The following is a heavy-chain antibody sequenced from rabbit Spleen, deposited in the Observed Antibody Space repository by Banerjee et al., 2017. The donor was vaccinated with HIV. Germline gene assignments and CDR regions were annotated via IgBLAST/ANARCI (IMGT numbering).Heavy chain of an antibody. CDR2: IELGSSGFT. CDR1: GVSFSGSSY. D-gene: IGHD8-1*01. V-gene: IGHV1S45*01. CDR3: ARDSGTSFSTYGMDL. Sequence: QEQLVESGGGLVKPGAFMTLTCIASGVSFSGSSYMCWVRQAPGKGLEWIACIELGSSGFTYFASWAKGRFTISKTSSTTVTLHMTSLTAADTATYFCARDSGTSFSTYGMDLWGPGTLVTVS. J-gene: IGHJ6*01.